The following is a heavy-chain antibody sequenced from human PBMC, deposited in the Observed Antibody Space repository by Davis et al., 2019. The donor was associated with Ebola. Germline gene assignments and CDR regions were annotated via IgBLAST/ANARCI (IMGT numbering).Heavy chain of an antibody. V-gene: IGHV1-18*01. CDR3: ARAQFPTTSDH. J-gene: IGHJ4*02. D-gene: IGHD1-1*01. CDR2: INPHNGNT. CDR1: GHTSTTYS. Sequence: AASVKVSCKASGHTSTTYSIHWVRQAPGQRLEWMGWINPHNGNTNYAQNVQGRVIMTSDTATTTAYMEVGSLRSDDTAVYYCARAQFPTTSDHWGQGTLVTVSS.